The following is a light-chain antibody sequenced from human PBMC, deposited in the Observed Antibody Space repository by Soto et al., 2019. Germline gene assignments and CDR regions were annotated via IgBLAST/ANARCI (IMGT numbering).Light chain of an antibody. CDR3: QQRASWPYT. J-gene: IGKJ2*01. CDR1: QSVGSD. CDR2: DAS. Sequence: EIVMTQSAATLSVSPGERATLSCRASQSVGSDLAWYQQKPGQAPRLVIHDASNRATGISARFSGSGSGTDFTLTIGSLEPEESALYYCQQRASWPYTSGQGTKVDIK. V-gene: IGKV3-11*01.